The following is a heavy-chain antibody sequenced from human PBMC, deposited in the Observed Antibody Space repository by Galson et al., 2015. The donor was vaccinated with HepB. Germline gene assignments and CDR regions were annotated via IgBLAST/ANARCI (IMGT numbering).Heavy chain of an antibody. CDR3: ARDSGIAAKLLDY. D-gene: IGHD6-13*01. Sequence: SLRLSCAASGFTFSSYSMNWVRQAPEKGLEWVSSISSSSSYIYYADSVKGRFTISRDNAKNSLYLQMNSLRAEDTAVYYCARDSGIAAKLLDYWGQGTLVTVSS. V-gene: IGHV3-21*01. J-gene: IGHJ4*02. CDR2: ISSSSSYI. CDR1: GFTFSSYS.